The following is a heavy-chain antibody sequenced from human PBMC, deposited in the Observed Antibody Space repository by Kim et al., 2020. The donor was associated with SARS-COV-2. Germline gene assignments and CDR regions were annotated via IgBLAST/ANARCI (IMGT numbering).Heavy chain of an antibody. V-gene: IGHV3-15*01. D-gene: IGHD6-13*01. Sequence: GGSLRLSCAASGFTFSNAWMSWVRQAPGKGLEWVGRIKSNTDGGTTDYAAPVKGRFTISRDDSKNTLYLHMNSLKTEDTAVYYCTTALGGSSWYPPDYWG. CDR3: TTALGGSSWYPPDY. J-gene: IGHJ4*01. CDR2: IKSNTDGGTT. CDR1: GFTFSNAW.